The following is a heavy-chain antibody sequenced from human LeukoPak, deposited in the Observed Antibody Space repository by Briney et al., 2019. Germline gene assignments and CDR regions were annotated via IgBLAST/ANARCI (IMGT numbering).Heavy chain of an antibody. CDR3: AKVRGYSYDADGFDI. Sequence: GGSLRLSCAASQFTFNNNAMSWVRQAPGKGLEWVSGLSGDSSSIYYAASVKGRFTISRDNSKNTLYLQMNSLRAEDTAVYYCAKVRGYSYDADGFDIWGQGTLVTVSS. V-gene: IGHV3-23*01. CDR2: LSGDSSSI. D-gene: IGHD5-18*01. J-gene: IGHJ3*02. CDR1: QFTFNNNA.